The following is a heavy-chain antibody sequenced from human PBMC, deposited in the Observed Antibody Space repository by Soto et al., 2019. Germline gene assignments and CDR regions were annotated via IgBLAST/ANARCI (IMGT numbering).Heavy chain of an antibody. Sequence: SETLSLTXTVSGGSTSSYYWSWIRQPAGKGLEWIGRIYSSGNTNYNPSLKSRVTMSVDTSKNQFSLKLSSVTAADTAVYYCARAYNNNGLHAFDIWGQGTMVTVSS. CDR2: IYSSGNT. CDR3: ARAYNNNGLHAFDI. V-gene: IGHV4-4*07. CDR1: GGSTSSYY. J-gene: IGHJ3*02. D-gene: IGHD2-8*01.